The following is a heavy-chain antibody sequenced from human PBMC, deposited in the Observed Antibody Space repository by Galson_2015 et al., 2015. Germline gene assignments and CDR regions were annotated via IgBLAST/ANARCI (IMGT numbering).Heavy chain of an antibody. D-gene: IGHD5-18*01. CDR3: ARGEDTAMVYSDY. J-gene: IGHJ4*02. Sequence: SVKVSCKASGGTFSSYTISWVRQAPGQGLEWMGRIIPILGIANYAQKFQGRVTITADKSTSTAYMELSSLRSEDTAVYYCARGEDTAMVYSDYWGQGTLVTVSS. V-gene: IGHV1-69*02. CDR2: IIPILGIA. CDR1: GGTFSSYT.